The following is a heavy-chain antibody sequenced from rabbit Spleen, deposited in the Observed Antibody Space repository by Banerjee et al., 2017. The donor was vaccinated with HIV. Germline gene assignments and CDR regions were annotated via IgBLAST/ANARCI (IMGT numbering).Heavy chain of an antibody. CDR3: ARGGDVSGMGL. CDR2: IDAGSSGTT. V-gene: IGHV1S45*01. Sequence: QEQLEESGGDLVKPGASLTLTCIASGVSFSSSYWICWVRQAPGKGLEWIACIDAGSSGTTYYASWAKGRFTISKTSSTTVTLQMTSLTAADTATYFCARGGDVSGMGLWGPGTLVTVS. J-gene: IGHJ6*01. CDR1: GVSFSSSYW.